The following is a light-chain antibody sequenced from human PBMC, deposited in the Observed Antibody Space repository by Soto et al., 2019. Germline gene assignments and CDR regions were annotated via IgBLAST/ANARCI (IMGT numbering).Light chain of an antibody. CDR3: QQYGRSPFT. J-gene: IGKJ3*01. V-gene: IGKV3-15*01. Sequence: EIVMTQSPATLSVSPGERATLSCRASQSVSSKLAWYQLKPGQAPRLLIYGAHTRATGIPARFSGSGSGTEFTLTISRLEPEDFAVYYCQQYGRSPFTFGPGTKVDIK. CDR2: GAH. CDR1: QSVSSK.